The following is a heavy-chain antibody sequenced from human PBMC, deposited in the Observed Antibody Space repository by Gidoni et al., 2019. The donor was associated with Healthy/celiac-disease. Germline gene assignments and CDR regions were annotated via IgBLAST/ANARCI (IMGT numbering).Heavy chain of an antibody. D-gene: IGHD4-4*01. Sequence: QVQLVESGGGVVQPGRSLRLSCAASGFTFSSYGMHWVRQAPGKGLEWVAVIWYDGSNKYYADSVKGRFTISRDNSKNTLYLQMNSLRAEDTAVYYCARESPSNYPFDYWGQGTLVTVSS. CDR2: IWYDGSNK. CDR1: GFTFSSYG. CDR3: ARESPSNYPFDY. J-gene: IGHJ4*02. V-gene: IGHV3-33*01.